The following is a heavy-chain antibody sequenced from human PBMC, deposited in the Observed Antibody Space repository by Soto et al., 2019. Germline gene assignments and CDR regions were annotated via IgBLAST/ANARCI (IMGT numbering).Heavy chain of an antibody. J-gene: IGHJ4*02. CDR3: AWVLVATTGMSSFDY. V-gene: IGHV1-46*03. CDR2: INPSGGST. CDR1: GYTFTSYY. Sequence: ASVKVSCKASGYTFTSYYMHWVRQAPGQGLEWMGIINPSGGSTSYAQKFQGRVTMTRDTSTSTVYMELSSLRSEDTAVYYCAWVLVATTGMSSFDYWGKGTLAT. D-gene: IGHD5-12*01.